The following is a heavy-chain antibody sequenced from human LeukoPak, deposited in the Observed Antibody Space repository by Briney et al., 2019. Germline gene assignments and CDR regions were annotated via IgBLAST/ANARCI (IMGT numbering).Heavy chain of an antibody. J-gene: IGHJ4*02. CDR3: ASQPGSGDPGGY. Sequence: PGGSLRLSCAASGFTFNSYDMHWVRQAPGKGLEWVAVISYDGSNKYSADSVKGRFTISRDNSKNTLYLQMNSLRTEDTAVYYCASQPGSGDPGGYWGQGTLVTVSS. D-gene: IGHD3-10*01. V-gene: IGHV3-30*03. CDR1: GFTFNSYD. CDR2: ISYDGSNK.